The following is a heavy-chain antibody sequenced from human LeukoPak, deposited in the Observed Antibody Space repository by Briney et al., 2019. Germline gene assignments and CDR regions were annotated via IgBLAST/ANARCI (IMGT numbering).Heavy chain of an antibody. CDR2: ISYDGSNK. J-gene: IGHJ6*02. CDR1: GFTFSSYA. Sequence: HTGRSLRLSCAASGFTFSSYAMHWVRQAPGKGLEWAAVISYDGSNKYYADSVKGRFTISRDNSKNTLYLQMNSLRAEDTAVYYCARVAGPYYYYYGMDVWGQGTTVTVSS. D-gene: IGHD3-10*01. CDR3: ARVAGPYYYYYGMDV. V-gene: IGHV3-30-3*01.